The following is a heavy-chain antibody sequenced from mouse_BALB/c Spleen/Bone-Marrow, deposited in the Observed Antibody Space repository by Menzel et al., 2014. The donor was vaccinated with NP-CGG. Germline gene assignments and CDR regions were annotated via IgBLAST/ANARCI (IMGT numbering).Heavy chain of an antibody. CDR1: GFTFSSFG. J-gene: IGHJ4*01. V-gene: IGHV5-17*02. CDR3: ARSRGNYLYYAMDY. CDR2: ISSGSSTI. D-gene: IGHD2-1*01. Sequence: EVHLVASGGGLVQPGGSRKLSCAASGFTFSSFGMHWVRQAPEKGLEWVAYISSGSSTIYYADTVKGRFTISRDNPKDTLFLQMTSLRSEDTAMYYCARSRGNYLYYAMDYWGQGTSVTVSS.